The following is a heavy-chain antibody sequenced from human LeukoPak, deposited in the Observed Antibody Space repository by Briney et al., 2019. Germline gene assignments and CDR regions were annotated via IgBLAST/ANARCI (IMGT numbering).Heavy chain of an antibody. CDR1: GFTFGTYA. V-gene: IGHV3-23*01. J-gene: IGHJ4*02. CDR3: AKDPTKYYYDSSGRSYYFDY. CDR2: ISSSGGRT. Sequence: GGTLRLSCVASGFTFGTYAMSWVRQAPGKGLEWVSSISSSGGRTYYADSVKGRFTISSDNSKNTLYLQMNSLRAEDTAVYYCAKDPTKYYYDSSGRSYYFDYWGQGTLVTVSS. D-gene: IGHD3-22*01.